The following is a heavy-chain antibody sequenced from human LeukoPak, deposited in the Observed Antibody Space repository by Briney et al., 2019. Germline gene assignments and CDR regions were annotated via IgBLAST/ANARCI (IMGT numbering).Heavy chain of an antibody. CDR2: ISGSGGST. V-gene: IGHV3-23*01. D-gene: IGHD1-26*01. Sequence: SGGSLRLSCAASGFTFSSYAMSWVRQAPGKGLEWVSSISGSGGSTNYADSVKGRFTISRDNSKSTLYLQMNSLRAEDTAVYYCAKDRAPRQIDAFDIWGQGTMVTVSS. CDR3: AKDRAPRQIDAFDI. J-gene: IGHJ3*02. CDR1: GFTFSSYA.